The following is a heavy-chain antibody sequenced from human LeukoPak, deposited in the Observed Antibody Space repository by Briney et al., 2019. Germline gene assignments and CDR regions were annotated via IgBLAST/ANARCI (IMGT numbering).Heavy chain of an antibody. V-gene: IGHV1-18*01. Sequence: EASVKVSCKASGYTFTSYGISWVRQAPGQGLEWMGWISAYNGNTNYAQKLQGRVTMTTDTSTSTAYMELRSLRSDDTAVYYCARAKVSYGYPGFDYWGQGTLVTVSS. CDR3: ARAKVSYGYPGFDY. CDR2: ISAYNGNT. J-gene: IGHJ4*02. D-gene: IGHD5-18*01. CDR1: GYTFTSYG.